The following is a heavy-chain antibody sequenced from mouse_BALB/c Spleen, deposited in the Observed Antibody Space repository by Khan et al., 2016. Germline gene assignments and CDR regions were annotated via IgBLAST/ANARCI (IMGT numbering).Heavy chain of an antibody. V-gene: IGHV3-2*02. J-gene: IGHJ2*01. D-gene: IGHD4-1*01. CDR3: ATGTYSCDY. CDR1: GYSITSDYA. Sequence: EVELVESGPGLVKPSQSLSLTCTVTGYSITSDYAWNWIRQSPGNILEWMGYISYSGSTSYNPYLKSRISITRDTSTNQFFLQLNSVTTEDTATYYCATGTYSCDYWGQGTTLTVSS. CDR2: ISYSGST.